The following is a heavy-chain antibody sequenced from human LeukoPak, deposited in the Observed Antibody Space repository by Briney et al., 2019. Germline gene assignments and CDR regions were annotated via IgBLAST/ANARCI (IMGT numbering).Heavy chain of an antibody. J-gene: IGHJ4*02. CDR2: ISGSGGST. CDR3: ATKQRAAAGIIISLNRPLDY. V-gene: IGHV3-23*01. Sequence: GGSLRLSCAASGFTFSSYAMSWVRQAPGKGLEWVSAISGSGGSTYYADSVKGRFTISRDNSKNTLYLQMNSLRAEDTAVYYCATKQRAAAGIIISLNRPLDYWGQGTLVTVSS. CDR1: GFTFSSYA. D-gene: IGHD6-13*01.